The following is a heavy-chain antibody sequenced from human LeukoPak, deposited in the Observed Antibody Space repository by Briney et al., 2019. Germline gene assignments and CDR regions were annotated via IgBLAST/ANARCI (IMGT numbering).Heavy chain of an antibody. J-gene: IGHJ3*02. V-gene: IGHV1-8*01. CDR2: MNPNSGNT. CDR1: GYTFTSYD. Sequence: ASVNVSCKASGYTFTSYDINWVRQATGHGLEWMGWMNPNSGNTGYAQKFQGRVTMTRNTSISTAYMELSSLRSEDTAVYYCARGPFGSDAFDIWGQGTMVTVFS. D-gene: IGHD3-10*01. CDR3: ARGPFGSDAFDI.